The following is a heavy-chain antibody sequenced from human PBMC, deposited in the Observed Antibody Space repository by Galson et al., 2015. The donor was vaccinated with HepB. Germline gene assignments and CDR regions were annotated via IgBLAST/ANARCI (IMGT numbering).Heavy chain of an antibody. Sequence: CKASGYTFTSYDINWVRQATGQGLEWMGWMNPNSGNTGYAQKFQGRVTMTRNTSISTAYMELSSLRSEDTAVYYCARRRGPERRGVWFDPWGQGTLVTVSS. J-gene: IGHJ5*02. CDR2: MNPNSGNT. V-gene: IGHV1-8*01. D-gene: IGHD1-1*01. CDR3: ARRRGPERRGVWFDP. CDR1: GYTFTSYD.